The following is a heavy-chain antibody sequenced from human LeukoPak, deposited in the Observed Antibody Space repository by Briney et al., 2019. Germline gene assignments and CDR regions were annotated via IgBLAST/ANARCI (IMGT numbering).Heavy chain of an antibody. V-gene: IGHV4-59*12. CDR1: RGSISSYY. Sequence: SETLSLTCTVSRGSISSYYWSWIRQPPGKGLEWIGYIYYSGSTYYNPSLKSRITISVVMSKNQFSLKLNSATAADTAVYYCVRLFSGWANWFDPWGQGTLITASS. CDR2: IYYSGST. CDR3: VRLFSGWANWFDP. J-gene: IGHJ5*02. D-gene: IGHD6-19*01.